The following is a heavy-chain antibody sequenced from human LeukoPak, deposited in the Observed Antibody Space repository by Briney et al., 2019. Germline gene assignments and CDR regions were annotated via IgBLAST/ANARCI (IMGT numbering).Heavy chain of an antibody. CDR2: INQDGSEK. J-gene: IGHJ4*02. Sequence: VGSLRLSCVASGFTFRRYWMSWVRQAPGKGLEWVANINQDGSEKYYVDSVKGRFTISRDNSKNSLYLQMSSVRAEDAAVYYCATDPRPDSGNFLGFDYWGQGTLVTVSS. V-gene: IGHV3-7*01. D-gene: IGHD4-23*01. CDR1: GFTFRRYW. CDR3: ATDPRPDSGNFLGFDY.